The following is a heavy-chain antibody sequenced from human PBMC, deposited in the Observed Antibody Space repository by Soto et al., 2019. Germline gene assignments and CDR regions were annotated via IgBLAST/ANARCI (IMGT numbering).Heavy chain of an antibody. CDR3: ARYDSAYNYSAMDG. CDR1: GYRLTHYL. D-gene: IGHD5-18*01. V-gene: IGHV5-51*01. J-gene: IGHJ6*02. Sequence: GESLKLSGTGSGYRLTHYLIGCVRQMPGKGLEWMGIIYPGDSDTRYSPSFQGQVTMSADKSISTAYLQWSSLKASDTAMYYCARYDSAYNYSAMDGWGQGTTVTVS. CDR2: IYPGDSDT.